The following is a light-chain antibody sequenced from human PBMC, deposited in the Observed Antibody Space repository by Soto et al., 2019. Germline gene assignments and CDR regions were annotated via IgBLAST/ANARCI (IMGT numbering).Light chain of an antibody. J-gene: IGKJ1*01. Sequence: DLQMTQSPSSVSASVGDRVTITCRASQGISTWLAWYQKKPGRAPKLLIYSASSLQSGVPSRFSGSGSGTDFTLTISSLQPEDFATYYCQQANSFPRTFGQGTNVEIK. CDR3: QQANSFPRT. CDR2: SAS. V-gene: IGKV1-12*01. CDR1: QGISTW.